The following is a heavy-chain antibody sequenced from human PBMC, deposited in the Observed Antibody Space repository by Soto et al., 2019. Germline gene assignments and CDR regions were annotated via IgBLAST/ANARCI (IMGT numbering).Heavy chain of an antibody. CDR1: GYSFTSYR. J-gene: IGHJ6*02. CDR3: VAAALYGKDV. CDR2: IDPSDSYT. V-gene: IGHV5-10-1*01. Sequence: GESLKISCKGSGYSFTSYRISWVRQMPGKGLEWMGRIDPSDSYTNYSPSFQGHVTISADKSISTAYLQWSSLKASDTAMYYCVAAALYGKDVWGQGTTVTVSS. D-gene: IGHD6-13*01.